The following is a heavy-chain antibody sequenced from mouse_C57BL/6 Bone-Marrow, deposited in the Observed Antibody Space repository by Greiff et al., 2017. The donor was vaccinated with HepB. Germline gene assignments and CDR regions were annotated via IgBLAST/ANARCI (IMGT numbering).Heavy chain of an antibody. D-gene: IGHD2-2*01. CDR3: ARRWGYDAWFAY. V-gene: IGHV5-9*01. J-gene: IGHJ3*01. CDR1: GFTFSSYT. Sequence: EVKVVESGGGLVKPGGSLKLSCAASGFTFSSYTMSWVRQTPEKRLEWVATISGGGGNTYYPDSVKGRFTISRDNAKNTLYLQMSSLRSEDTALYYCARRWGYDAWFAYWGQGTLVTVSA. CDR2: ISGGGGNT.